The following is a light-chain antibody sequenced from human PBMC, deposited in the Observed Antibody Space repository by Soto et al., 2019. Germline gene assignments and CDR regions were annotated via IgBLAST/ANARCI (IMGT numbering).Light chain of an antibody. Sequence: EIVLTQSPATLSLSPGERATLSCRASQSVSSYLAWYQQKPGQTPRLLIFDASNRATGIPARFSGSGSGTDSTLTLSSLEAEDFAVYYCQQRSSWPLTFGQGTKLEIK. J-gene: IGKJ2*01. CDR2: DAS. V-gene: IGKV3-11*01. CDR3: QQRSSWPLT. CDR1: QSVSSY.